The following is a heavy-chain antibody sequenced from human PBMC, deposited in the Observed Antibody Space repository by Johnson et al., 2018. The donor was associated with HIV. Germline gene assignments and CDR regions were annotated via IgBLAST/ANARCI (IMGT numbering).Heavy chain of an antibody. CDR2: ISYDGSNT. D-gene: IGHD6-13*01. CDR3: AGGRKDEAAVVGLDNDGFDM. CDR1: GFTFDDYA. Sequence: QVQLVESGGGLVQPGRSLRLSCAASGFTFDDYAMHWVRQAPGKGLEWLVVISYDGSNTYYTDSVKGRFTISRDSSKSTLYLRMNSLRGEDTAVYYCAGGRKDEAAVVGLDNDGFDMWGQGTMVTVS. V-gene: IGHV3-30*03. J-gene: IGHJ3*02.